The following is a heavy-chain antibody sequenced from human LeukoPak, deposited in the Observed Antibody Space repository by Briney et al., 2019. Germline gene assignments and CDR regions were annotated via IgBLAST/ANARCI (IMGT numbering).Heavy chain of an antibody. J-gene: IGHJ4*02. D-gene: IGHD5-12*01. Sequence: GGSLRLSCAASGFTFSTYWMKWVRQAPGKGLEWVASIKEDGSDKYYVDSVKGRFSISRDNAKNSLYLQMNSLRTEDTAVNYCAKGGHFNFDYWGQGTLVTVSS. V-gene: IGHV3-7*01. CDR3: AKGGHFNFDY. CDR2: IKEDGSDK. CDR1: GFTFSTYW.